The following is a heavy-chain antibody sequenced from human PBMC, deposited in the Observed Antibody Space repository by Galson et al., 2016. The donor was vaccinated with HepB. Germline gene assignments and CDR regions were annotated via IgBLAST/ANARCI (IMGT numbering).Heavy chain of an antibody. J-gene: IGHJ4*02. V-gene: IGHV3-30*03. Sequence: SLRLSCAASGFIFRHYATHWVRQAPGKGLEWVASISNDGRHGYYADFVKGRFTISRDNSKNTLYLQMNSLTSDDTAIFYCARGPAVTTQVDNWGQATQVTVSS. CDR3: ARGPAVTTQVDN. CDR1: GFIFRHYA. D-gene: IGHD4-17*01. CDR2: ISNDGRHG.